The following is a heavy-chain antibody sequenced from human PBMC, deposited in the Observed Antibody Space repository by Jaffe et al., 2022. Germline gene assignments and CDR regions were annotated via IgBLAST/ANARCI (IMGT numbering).Heavy chain of an antibody. Sequence: EVQLVESGGGLVQPGGSLRLSCAASGFTFSSYWMSWVRQAPGKGLEWVANIKQDGSEKYYVDSVKGRFTISRDNAKNSLYLQMNSLRAEDTAVYYCARAFWSGYLPFDYWGQGTLVTVSS. CDR2: IKQDGSEK. J-gene: IGHJ4*02. D-gene: IGHD3-3*01. V-gene: IGHV3-7*01. CDR1: GFTFSSYW. CDR3: ARAFWSGYLPFDY.